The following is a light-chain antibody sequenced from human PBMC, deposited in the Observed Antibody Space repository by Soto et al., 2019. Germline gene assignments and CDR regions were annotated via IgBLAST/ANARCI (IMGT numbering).Light chain of an antibody. J-gene: IGKJ4*01. V-gene: IGKV3-20*01. CDR2: DAS. CDR3: QQYGNSPLT. Sequence: EIVLTQSPGTLSLSPGERATLSCRASQSVSSSYLAWYQQKPDQAPRLLIYDASSRATGIPDRFSGSGSGTDFTLTISRLEPEDFAVYYCQQYGNSPLTFGGGTKVEIK. CDR1: QSVSSSY.